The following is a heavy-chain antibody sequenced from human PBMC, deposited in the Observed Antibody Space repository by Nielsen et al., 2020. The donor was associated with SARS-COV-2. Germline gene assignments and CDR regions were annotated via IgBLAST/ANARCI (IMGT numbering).Heavy chain of an antibody. J-gene: IGHJ4*02. V-gene: IGHV4-39*06. CDR3: ARSMENLGPHYFEY. CDR1: GVSISSAEYY. D-gene: IGHD1-7*01. CDR2: VYVTGST. Sequence: SETLSLTCTVSGVSISSAEYYWVWIRQPPGKGLEWIGSVYVTGSTFYNPSLQSRATISLDTSRNQFTLNLNSVTAADTAVYYCARSMENLGPHYFEYWGQGILVTVSS.